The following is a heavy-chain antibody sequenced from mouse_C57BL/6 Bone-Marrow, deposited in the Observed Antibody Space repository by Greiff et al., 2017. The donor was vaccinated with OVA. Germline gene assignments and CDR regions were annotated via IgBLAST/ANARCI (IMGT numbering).Heavy chain of an antibody. V-gene: IGHV2-2*01. D-gene: IGHD1-1*01. Sequence: VHLVESGPGLVQPSQSLSITCTVSGFSLTSYGVHWVRQSPGKGLEWLGVIWSGGSTDYNAAFISRLSISKDNSKSQVFFKMNSLQADDTAIYYAARKDGSSYNYFDYWGQGTTLTVSS. J-gene: IGHJ2*01. CDR2: IWSGGST. CDR1: GFSLTSYG. CDR3: ARKDGSSYNYFDY.